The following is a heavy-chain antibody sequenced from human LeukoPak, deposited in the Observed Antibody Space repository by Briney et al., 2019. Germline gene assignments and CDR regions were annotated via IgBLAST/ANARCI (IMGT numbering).Heavy chain of an antibody. CDR1: GFTFSSYG. D-gene: IGHD3-22*01. CDR3: ASQYYYDSSGYFSGDY. CDR2: ISSSGSTI. Sequence: GGSLRLSCVVSGFTFSSYGMYGVRQAPGKGLEWVSYISSSGSTIYYTDSVKGRFTISRDNAKNSLYLQMNSLRAEDTAVYYCASQYYYDSSGYFSGDYWGQGTLVTVSS. J-gene: IGHJ4*02. V-gene: IGHV3-48*03.